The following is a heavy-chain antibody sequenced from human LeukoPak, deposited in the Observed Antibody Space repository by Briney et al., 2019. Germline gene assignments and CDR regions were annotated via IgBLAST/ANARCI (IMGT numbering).Heavy chain of an antibody. CDR1: GYTFTSYY. CDR2: INPSGGST. D-gene: IGHD2/OR15-2a*01. J-gene: IGHJ5*02. V-gene: IGHV1-46*01. Sequence: ASVKVSCKASGYTFTSYYMHWVRQAPGQGLEWMGIINPSGGSTSYAQKFQGRVTMTRDTSISTAYMELSRLRSDDTAVYYCATETYYAGFDPWGQGTLVTVSS. CDR3: ATETYYAGFDP.